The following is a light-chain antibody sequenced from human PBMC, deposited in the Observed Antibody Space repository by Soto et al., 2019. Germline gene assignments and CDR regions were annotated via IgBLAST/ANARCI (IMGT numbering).Light chain of an antibody. V-gene: IGKV3-11*01. J-gene: IGKJ4*01. Sequence: IVLTQSAAALSVSPGERATPSCRASQSVSSYLAWYQQKPGQAPRLLIYDASNRATGIPARFSGSGSGTDFTLTISSLEPEDFAVYYCQQRSNWLTLGGGTKVDIK. CDR1: QSVSSY. CDR3: QQRSNWLT. CDR2: DAS.